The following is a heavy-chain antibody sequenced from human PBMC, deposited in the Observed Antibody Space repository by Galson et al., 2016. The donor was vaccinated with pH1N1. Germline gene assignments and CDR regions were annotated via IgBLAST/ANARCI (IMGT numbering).Heavy chain of an antibody. CDR2: IYAGDSDA. Sequence: QSGAEVKKPGESLKISCKASGYSFTTHWIGWVRQMPGKGLEWMGIIYAGDSDARYSPSLKGQVSFSVDKSITTADLQWRSLKASDTALYYCARQNEGALDVWGQGTTVTVSS. V-gene: IGHV5-51*01. J-gene: IGHJ6*02. D-gene: IGHD1-1*01. CDR3: ARQNEGALDV. CDR1: GYSFTTHW.